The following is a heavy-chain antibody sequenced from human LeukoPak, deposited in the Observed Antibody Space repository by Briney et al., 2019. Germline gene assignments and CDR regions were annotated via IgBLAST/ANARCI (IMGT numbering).Heavy chain of an antibody. J-gene: IGHJ3*02. D-gene: IGHD2-8*01. CDR2: IWYDGSNA. CDR3: ARGGQTEDCTNGVCYAFDI. Sequence: PGGSLRLSCAASGFTFSYFGMHWVRQAPGKGLEGVAVIWYDGSNAYYADSMKGRFTISRDNSKNTLYLQMNSLRAEDTAVYYCARGGQTEDCTNGVCYAFDIWGQGTVVTVFS. CDR1: GFTFSYFG. V-gene: IGHV3-33*01.